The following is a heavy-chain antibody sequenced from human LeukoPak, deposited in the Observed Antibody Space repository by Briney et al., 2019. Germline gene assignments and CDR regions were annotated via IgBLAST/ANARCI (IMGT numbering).Heavy chain of an antibody. D-gene: IGHD6-19*01. CDR1: GYTFTSYD. J-gene: IGHJ5*02. CDR3: ARVIGGPGYPRIAVAGLSP. CDR2: MNPNSGNT. V-gene: IGHV1-8*01. Sequence: ASVKVSCKASGYTFTSYDINWVRQATGQGLEWMGWMNPNSGNTGYAQKFQGRVTMTRNTSISTAYMELSSLRSEDTAVHYCARVIGGPGYPRIAVAGLSPWGQGTPVTVSS.